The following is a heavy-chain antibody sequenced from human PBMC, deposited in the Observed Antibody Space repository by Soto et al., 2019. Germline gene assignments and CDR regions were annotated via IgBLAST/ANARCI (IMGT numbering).Heavy chain of an antibody. CDR3: ARAMVRDFPYWYFDL. J-gene: IGHJ2*01. Sequence: GGSLRLSCAASGFTFSSYAMSWVRQAPGKGLEWVSAISPNGGTTYYADSVKGRFTISRDNAKNTLYLQMNSLTAEDTAVYFCARAMVRDFPYWYFDLWGRGALVTVSS. CDR2: ISPNGGTT. D-gene: IGHD3-10*01. CDR1: GFTFSSYA. V-gene: IGHV3-23*01.